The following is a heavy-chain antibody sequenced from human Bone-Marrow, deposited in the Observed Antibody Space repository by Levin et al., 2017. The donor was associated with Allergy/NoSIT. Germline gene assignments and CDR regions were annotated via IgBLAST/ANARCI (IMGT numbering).Heavy chain of an antibody. J-gene: IGHJ6*02. Sequence: GGSLRLSCRGSGFDFNTHDMHWVRQAPGQGLEWVSSISGNSHYVYYADSVKGRFSISRDNAKNSMFLHMNSLRVEDTAVYYCARSQGRSGWSYYYYGMDVWGRGTTLTVSS. V-gene: IGHV3-21*06. CDR2: ISGNSHYV. CDR1: GFDFNTHD. D-gene: IGHD6-19*01. CDR3: ARSQGRSGWSYYYYGMDV.